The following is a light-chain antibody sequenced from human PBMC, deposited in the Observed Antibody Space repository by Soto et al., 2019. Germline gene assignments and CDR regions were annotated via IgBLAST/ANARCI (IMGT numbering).Light chain of an antibody. J-gene: IGKJ5*01. Sequence: DIHMTQSPSSLSASVGYRVTLACRASQSISSYLNWYQQKQGKAPKLLIYAASSLQSGVPSRFSGSGYGTDFNLTISSLQTEDFATYYCQQSYSTPITFGQGTRLEIK. V-gene: IGKV1-39*01. CDR1: QSISSY. CDR2: AAS. CDR3: QQSYSTPIT.